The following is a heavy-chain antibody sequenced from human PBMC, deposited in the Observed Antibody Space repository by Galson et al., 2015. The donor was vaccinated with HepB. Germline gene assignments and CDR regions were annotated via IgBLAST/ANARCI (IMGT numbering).Heavy chain of an antibody. CDR3: ATAGGLNDYYDSSGYYLPFDY. Sequence: SVKVSCKVSGYTLTELSMHWVRQAPGKGLEWMGGFGPEDGETIYAQKFQGRVTMTEDTSTDTAYMELSSLRSEDTAVYYCATAGGLNDYYDSSGYYLPFDYWGQGTLVTVSS. J-gene: IGHJ4*02. CDR2: FGPEDGET. CDR1: GYTLTELS. V-gene: IGHV1-24*01. D-gene: IGHD3-22*01.